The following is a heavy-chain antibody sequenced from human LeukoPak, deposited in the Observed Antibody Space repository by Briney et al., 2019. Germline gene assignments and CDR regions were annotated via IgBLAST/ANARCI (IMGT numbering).Heavy chain of an antibody. J-gene: IGHJ4*02. V-gene: IGHV3-23*01. CDR1: GFTFSSYA. CDR2: ISGSGGST. Sequence: GGSLRLSCAASGFTFSSYAMSWVRQAPGKGLEWVSAISGSGGSTYYADSVKGRFTISRDNSKNTLYLQMNSLRAEDTAVYYCAVNSAPGFGEFDYWGQGTLVTVSS. D-gene: IGHD3-10*01. CDR3: AVNSAPGFGEFDY.